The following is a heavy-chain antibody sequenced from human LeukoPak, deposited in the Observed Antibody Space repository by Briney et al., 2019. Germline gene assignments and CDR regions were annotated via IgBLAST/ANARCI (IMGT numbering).Heavy chain of an antibody. Sequence: SQTLSLTCTVSGGSISSGSYYWSWIRQPAGEGLERIGRIYTSGSTNYNPSLKSRVTISVDTSKNQSSLKLSSVTAADTAVYYCARGGERYCSSTGCSLDYRGQGTLVTVSS. CDR2: IYTSGST. J-gene: IGHJ4*02. D-gene: IGHD2-2*01. CDR3: ARGGERYCSSTGCSLDY. CDR1: GGSISSGSYY. V-gene: IGHV4-61*02.